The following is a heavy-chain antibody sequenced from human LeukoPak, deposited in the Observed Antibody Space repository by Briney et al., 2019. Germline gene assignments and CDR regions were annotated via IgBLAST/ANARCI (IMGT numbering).Heavy chain of an antibody. D-gene: IGHD5-18*01. J-gene: IGHJ4*02. V-gene: IGHV3-7*01. CDR3: ARDPSRGYTYGYGGF. CDR2: IKRDGSEK. CDR1: GFTFSSYW. Sequence: PGGSLRLSCAASGFTFSSYWMNWVRQPPGKGLEWVANIKRDGSEKYYVDSVKGRFTISRDNAKNSLYLQMNSLRAEDTAVYYCARDPSRGYTYGYGGFWGQGTLVTVSS.